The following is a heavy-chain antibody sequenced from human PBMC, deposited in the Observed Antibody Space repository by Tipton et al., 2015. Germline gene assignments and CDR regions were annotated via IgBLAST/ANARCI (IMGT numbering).Heavy chain of an antibody. Sequence: TLSLTCAVSAYSISSDYYWGWIRQPPGKGLEWIGSISHSGNTYYNPSLKSRVTMSRDTSKNQFSLHLNSVTPEDTAVYYCTRDLAYYYGMDVWGQGTTVTVSS. V-gene: IGHV4-38-2*02. CDR3: TRDLAYYYGMDV. J-gene: IGHJ6*02. CDR1: AYSISSDYY. CDR2: ISHSGNT. D-gene: IGHD5-12*01.